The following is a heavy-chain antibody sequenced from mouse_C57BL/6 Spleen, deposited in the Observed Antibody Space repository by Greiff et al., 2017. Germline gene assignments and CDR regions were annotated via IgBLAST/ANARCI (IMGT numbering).Heavy chain of an antibody. V-gene: IGHV2-2*01. CDR1: GFSLTSYG. CDR3: DGEGGTGAMDY. CDR2: IWSGGST. J-gene: IGHJ4*01. D-gene: IGHD2-14*01. Sequence: QVQLQQSGPGLVQPSQSLSITCTVSGFSLTSYGVHWVRQSPGRGLEWLGVIWSGGSTDYNAAFISRLSISKDNSKSQVFLKMNSLQDDTAIYDCDGEGGTGAMDYWGQGTSVTVSS.